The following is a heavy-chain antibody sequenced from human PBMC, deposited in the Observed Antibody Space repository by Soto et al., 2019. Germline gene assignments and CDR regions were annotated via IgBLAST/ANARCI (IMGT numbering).Heavy chain of an antibody. CDR2: IYESGRT. CDR1: GASISTGGYS. Sequence: SETLSLTCIVSGASISTGGYSWSWVRQPPGKGPEWIGYIYESGRTYYKPSLKSRASISMDKSRNQFSVRLTSVTAADTAVYFCARGDRYSGSFSDYFDPWGQGTLVTVSS. D-gene: IGHD1-26*01. J-gene: IGHJ5*02. V-gene: IGHV4-30-2*01. CDR3: ARGDRYSGSFSDYFDP.